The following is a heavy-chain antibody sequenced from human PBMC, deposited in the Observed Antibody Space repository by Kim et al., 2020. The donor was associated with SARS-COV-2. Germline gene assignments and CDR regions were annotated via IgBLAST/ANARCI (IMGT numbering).Heavy chain of an antibody. CDR2: IKSKTDGGTT. D-gene: IGHD6-6*01. V-gene: IGHV3-15*01. CDR3: TTVIRGSSSSPFDY. CDR1: GFTFSNAW. Sequence: GGSLRLSCAASGFTFSNAWMSWVRQAPGKGLEWVGRIKSKTDGGTTDYAAPVKGRFTISRDDSKNTLYLQMNSLKTEDTAVYYCTTVIRGSSSSPFDYWGQGTLVTVSS. J-gene: IGHJ4*02.